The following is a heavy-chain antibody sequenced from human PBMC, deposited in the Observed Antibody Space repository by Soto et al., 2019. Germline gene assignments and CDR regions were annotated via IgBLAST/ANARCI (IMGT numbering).Heavy chain of an antibody. J-gene: IGHJ4*02. V-gene: IGHV1-3*01. CDR3: ARRSSSWYPPSDY. CDR1: GYTFTSYA. Sequence: ASVKGSCKASGYTFTSYAMHCVRQAPGQRLEWMGWINAGNGNTKYSQKLQGRVTITRDTSASTAYMEMSSLRSEDTAVYYCARRSSSWYPPSDYWGQGTLVTVSS. CDR2: INAGNGNT. D-gene: IGHD6-13*01.